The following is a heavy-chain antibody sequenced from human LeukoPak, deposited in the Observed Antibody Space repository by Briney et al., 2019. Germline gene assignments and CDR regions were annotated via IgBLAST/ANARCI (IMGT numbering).Heavy chain of an antibody. CDR2: IYYSGST. D-gene: IGHD5-24*01. V-gene: IGHV4-59*01. CDR1: GGSISSYY. CDR3: ARARDAYNVIDY. J-gene: IGHJ4*02. Sequence: SETLSLTCTVSGGSISSYYWSWIRQPPGKGLEWIGYIYYSGSTNYNPSLKSRVTISVDTSKNQFSLKLNSVTAADTAVYYRARARDAYNVIDYWGQGTLVTVSS.